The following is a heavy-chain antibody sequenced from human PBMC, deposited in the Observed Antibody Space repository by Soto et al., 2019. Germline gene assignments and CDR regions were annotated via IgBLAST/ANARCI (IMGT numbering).Heavy chain of an antibody. V-gene: IGHV3-23*01. D-gene: IGHD4-17*01. J-gene: IGHJ2*01. Sequence: EVQLLESGGGLVQPGGSLRLSCAASGFTFSSYAMSWVRQAPGKGLEWVSAISGSGGSTYYADSVKGRFTISRDNSKNTLYLQMNSLRAEDTAVYYCVKDDDYGDYVGWYFDLWGRGTLVTVSS. CDR2: ISGSGGST. CDR3: VKDDDYGDYVGWYFDL. CDR1: GFTFSSYA.